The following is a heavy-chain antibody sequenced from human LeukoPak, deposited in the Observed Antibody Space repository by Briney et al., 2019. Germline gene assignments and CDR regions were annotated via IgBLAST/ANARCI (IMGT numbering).Heavy chain of an antibody. V-gene: IGHV3-74*01. D-gene: IGHD1-26*01. J-gene: IGHJ3*02. Sequence: GGSLRLSCAASGFTFSSYWMHWVRQAPGKGLVWVSRINSDGSSTSYADSVEGRFTISRDNAKNTLYLQMNSLRAEDTAVYYCARIGAATYAFDIWGQGTMVTVSS. CDR3: ARIGAATYAFDI. CDR1: GFTFSSYW. CDR2: INSDGSST.